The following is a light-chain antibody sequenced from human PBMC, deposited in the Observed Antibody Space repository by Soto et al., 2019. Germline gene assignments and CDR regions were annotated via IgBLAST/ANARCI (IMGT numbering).Light chain of an antibody. CDR3: QQYGSSPWT. J-gene: IGKJ1*01. Sequence: EIVLTQSPGTLSFSPGERATLSCRASQSVSSSYLAWYQQKPGQAPRLLLYXASSRATGIPDRFSGSGSGTDFTLTISRLEPEDFAVYYCQQYGSSPWTFGQGTKVDIK. CDR2: XAS. V-gene: IGKV3-20*01. CDR1: QSVSSSY.